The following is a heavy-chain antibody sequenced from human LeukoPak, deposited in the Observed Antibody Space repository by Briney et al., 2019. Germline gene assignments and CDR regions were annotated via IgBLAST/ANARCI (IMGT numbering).Heavy chain of an antibody. Sequence: SVKVSCKASDNTFSGKAIIWVRQAPGQGLEWMAYISPYSGKTKYVQKIQGRVTVTTDTTTSTSYLELRSPTSDDTAVYYCAREEWCSGGGCYLNAFDIWGQGTMVTVSS. CDR2: ISPYSGKT. CDR3: AREEWCSGGGCYLNAFDI. J-gene: IGHJ3*02. CDR1: DNTFSGKA. V-gene: IGHV1-18*01. D-gene: IGHD2-15*01.